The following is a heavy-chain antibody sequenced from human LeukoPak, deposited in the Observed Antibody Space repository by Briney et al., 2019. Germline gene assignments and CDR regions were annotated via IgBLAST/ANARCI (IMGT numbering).Heavy chain of an antibody. V-gene: IGHV1-46*01. CDR3: AREFPTSTVTTHWSGRPQDAFDI. Sequence: ASVKVSCTASGYTFTSYYMHWVRQAPGQGLEWMGIINPSGGSTSYAQKFQGRVTMTRDTSTSTVYMELSSLRSEDTAVYYCAREFPTSTVTTHWSGRPQDAFDIWGQGTMVTVSS. CDR2: INPSGGST. D-gene: IGHD4-17*01. CDR1: GYTFTSYY. J-gene: IGHJ3*02.